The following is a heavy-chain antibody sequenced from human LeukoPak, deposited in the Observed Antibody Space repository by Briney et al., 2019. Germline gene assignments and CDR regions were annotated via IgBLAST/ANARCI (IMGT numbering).Heavy chain of an antibody. V-gene: IGHV4-39*01. Sequence: SETLSLTCTVSGGSISSSNYYWGWIRQPPGKGLEWIGSIYYSGSTYYNPSLKSRVTISVDTSKNQFSLKLSSVTAADTAVYCCARSRYSYGSIWGQGTLVTVSS. CDR2: IYYSGST. CDR1: GGSISSSNYY. D-gene: IGHD5-18*01. CDR3: ARSRYSYGSI. J-gene: IGHJ4*02.